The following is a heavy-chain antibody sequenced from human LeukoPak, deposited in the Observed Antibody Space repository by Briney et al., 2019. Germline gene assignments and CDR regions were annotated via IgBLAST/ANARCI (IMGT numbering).Heavy chain of an antibody. CDR1: GFTFSSYN. Sequence: PGGSLRLSCAASGFTFSSYNMNWVRQAPGKGLEWVSYISSSSSTIYYADSVKGRFTISRDNAKNSLYLQMNSLGDEDTAVYYCARDYYDSSGYYYGSDWGQGTLVTVSS. V-gene: IGHV3-48*02. CDR3: ARDYYDSSGYYYGSD. CDR2: ISSSSSTI. J-gene: IGHJ4*02. D-gene: IGHD3-22*01.